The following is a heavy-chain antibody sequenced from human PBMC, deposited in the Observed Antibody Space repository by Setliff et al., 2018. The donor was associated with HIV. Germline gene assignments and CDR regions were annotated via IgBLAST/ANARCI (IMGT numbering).Heavy chain of an antibody. Sequence: ASVKVSCKASRSTFNSHTINWVRQAPGQGLDWMGRIIPILGVANYAQRFQGKVTITADKSTSTAYMELTSLRFDDTAMYYCVRGVQSPPHYSYYYMDVWGEGTMFTFS. CDR3: VRGVQSPPHYSYYYMDV. V-gene: IGHV1-69*02. CDR1: RSTFNSHT. J-gene: IGHJ6*03. D-gene: IGHD3-3*01. CDR2: IIPILGVA.